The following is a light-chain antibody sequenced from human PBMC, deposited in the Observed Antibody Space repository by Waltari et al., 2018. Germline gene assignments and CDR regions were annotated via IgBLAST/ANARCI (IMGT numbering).Light chain of an antibody. CDR2: MAS. J-gene: IGKJ2*01. CDR1: QSVGTW. Sequence: DIQMTQSPSTLSASVGDRVTISCRASQSVGTWLAWYQQKPGKAPKLLIYMASRLESGVPSRFSGSGSGTEFTLTISSLQPDDSATYSCQQYSSFSTFGQGTKVDI. V-gene: IGKV1-5*03. CDR3: QQYSSFST.